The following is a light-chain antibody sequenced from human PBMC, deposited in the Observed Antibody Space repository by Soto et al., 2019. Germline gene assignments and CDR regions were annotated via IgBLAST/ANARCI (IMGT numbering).Light chain of an antibody. J-gene: IGLJ3*02. V-gene: IGLV1-40*01. CDR3: ATWDASVSGWV. Sequence: QSVLTQPPSVSGAPGQRVTISCTGSSSNIGAGYDVHWYQQFPGTAPKLLIFDSNQRPSGVPDRFSGSKSGTSASLAISGLQAEDEADYYCATWDASVSGWVFGGGTKLTVL. CDR2: DSN. CDR1: SSNIGAGYD.